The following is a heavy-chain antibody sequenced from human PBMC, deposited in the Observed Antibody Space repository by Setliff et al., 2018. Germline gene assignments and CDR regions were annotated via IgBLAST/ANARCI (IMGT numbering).Heavy chain of an antibody. D-gene: IGHD2-21*01. CDR3: ARAQVVFAISAPVWYFEV. J-gene: IGHJ2*01. CDR2: IYVTEST. CDR1: GDSISNYY. Sequence: SETLSLTCTVSGDSISNYYWNWIRQPAGKGLEWIGRIYVTESTKYNPSLKSRVTLSIDTSKNQFSLKLSSVTAADAALYYCARAQVVFAISAPVWYFEVWGRGTQVTVSS. V-gene: IGHV4-4*07.